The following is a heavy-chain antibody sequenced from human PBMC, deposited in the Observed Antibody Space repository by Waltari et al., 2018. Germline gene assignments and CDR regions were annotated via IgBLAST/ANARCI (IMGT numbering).Heavy chain of an antibody. V-gene: IGHV1-2*07. CDR3: GTIGCSGGSCSSGDY. Sequence: QVPPVQAGAELKRPAASVEVSGKTSCYTSTDYRILCMRQAPGRPHEWLGWNSRMGRSTSSAHTGQGRVTMTRDTSISTASMALTRRPSDVTATDHCGTIGCSGGSCSSGDYWSQGTLVTVSS. J-gene: IGHJ4*02. D-gene: IGHD2-15*01. CDR2: NSRMGRST. CDR1: CYTSTDYR.